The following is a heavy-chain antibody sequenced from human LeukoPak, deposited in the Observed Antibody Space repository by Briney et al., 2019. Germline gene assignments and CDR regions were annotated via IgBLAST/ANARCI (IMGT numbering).Heavy chain of an antibody. Sequence: GGSLRLSCAASGFTFSSYGMSWVRQAPGKGLEWVSAISGSGGSTYYADSVKGRFTISRDNAKNSLYLQMNSLRVEDTAVYYCARAHNWKYGTFDYWGQGTLVTVSS. CDR1: GFTFSSYG. J-gene: IGHJ4*02. V-gene: IGHV3-23*01. CDR2: ISGSGGST. D-gene: IGHD1-7*01. CDR3: ARAHNWKYGTFDY.